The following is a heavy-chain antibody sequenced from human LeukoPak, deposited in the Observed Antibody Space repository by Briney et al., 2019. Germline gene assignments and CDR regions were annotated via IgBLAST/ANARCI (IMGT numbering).Heavy chain of an antibody. CDR3: ARSAQGGYPEPYAFDI. V-gene: IGHV4-59*08. J-gene: IGHJ3*02. D-gene: IGHD1-14*01. Sequence: SETLSLTCAVSGGSISTYYWSWIRQPPGKGLEWIGYIYYSGNTNYNPSLKSRVTISVDTSKNQFSLKLSSVTAADTAVYYCARSAQGGYPEPYAFDIWGQGTMVTVSS. CDR2: IYYSGNT. CDR1: GGSISTYY.